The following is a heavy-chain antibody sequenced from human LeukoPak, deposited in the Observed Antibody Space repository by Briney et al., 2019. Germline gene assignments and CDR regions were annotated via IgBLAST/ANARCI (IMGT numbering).Heavy chain of an antibody. J-gene: IGHJ4*02. CDR3: ARAPPRGVTRNYFDY. Sequence: PSGTLSLTCAVSGGSISSSNWWSWVRQPPGKGLEWIGEINHSGSTNYNPSLKSRVTISVDTSKNQFSLKLSSVTAADTAVYYCARAPPRGVTRNYFDYWGQGTLVTVSS. CDR2: INHSGST. D-gene: IGHD4-23*01. CDR1: GGSISSSNW. V-gene: IGHV4-4*02.